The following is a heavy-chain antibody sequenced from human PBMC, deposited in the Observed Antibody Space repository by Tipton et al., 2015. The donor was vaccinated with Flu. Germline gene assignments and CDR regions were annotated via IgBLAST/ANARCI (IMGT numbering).Heavy chain of an antibody. CDR1: GFTFSSYE. D-gene: IGHD3-3*01. V-gene: IGHV3-48*03. CDR2: ISSSGSTI. Sequence: SLRLSCAASGFTFSSYEMNWVRQAPGKGLEWVSYISSSGSTIYYADSVKGRFTISRDNAKNSLYLQMNSLRAEDTAVYYCARDANAWSGYYTRDYYYYYGMDVWGQGTTVTVSS. CDR3: ARDANAWSGYYTRDYYYYYGMDV. J-gene: IGHJ6*02.